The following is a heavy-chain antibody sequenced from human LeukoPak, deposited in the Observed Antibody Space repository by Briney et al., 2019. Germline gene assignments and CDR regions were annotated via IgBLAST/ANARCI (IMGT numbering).Heavy chain of an antibody. CDR3: ARAGYNRRLFLFRYYFDY. Sequence: PGGSLRLPCAASGFTFSSYEMMWVRQAPGKGLVWVSHISSRGSNIYYADSVEGRFTNSRDNAKNSLYLQLNSLGAEDTAVYFCARAGYNRRLFLFRYYFDYWGQGTLVTVSS. CDR2: ISSRGSNI. CDR1: GFTFSSYE. J-gene: IGHJ4*02. V-gene: IGHV3-48*03. D-gene: IGHD1-14*01.